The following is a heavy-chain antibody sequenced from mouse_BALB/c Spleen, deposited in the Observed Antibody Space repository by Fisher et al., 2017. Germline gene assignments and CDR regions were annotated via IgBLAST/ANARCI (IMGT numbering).Heavy chain of an antibody. Sequence: KFKGKATLTLDTSSSTAYMQLSSLASEDSAVYYCARSLMDYWGQGTSVTVSS. D-gene: IGHD1-2*01. CDR3: ARSLMDY. J-gene: IGHJ4*01. V-gene: IGHV1-50*01.